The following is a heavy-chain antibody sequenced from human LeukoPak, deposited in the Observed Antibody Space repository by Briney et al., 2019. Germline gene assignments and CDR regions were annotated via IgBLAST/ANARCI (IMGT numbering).Heavy chain of an antibody. D-gene: IGHD1-26*01. CDR1: GFTFRSFA. Sequence: GGTLRLSCAASGFTFRSFAMHWVRQAPGKGLEGVTFIRNDGSNKYYAEFVKGRFTISRDNTKNSLYLQMKSLRAEDTALYYCARDIGRWELSPGLVYWGQGTLVTVSS. J-gene: IGHJ4*02. CDR2: IRNDGSNK. CDR3: ARDIGRWELSPGLVY. V-gene: IGHV3-30*02.